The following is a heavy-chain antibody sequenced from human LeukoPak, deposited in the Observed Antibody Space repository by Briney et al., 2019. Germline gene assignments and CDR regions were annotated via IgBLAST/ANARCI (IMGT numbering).Heavy chain of an antibody. J-gene: IGHJ5*02. CDR2: IYYSGST. D-gene: IGHD2-2*01. V-gene: IGHV4-59*01. Sequence: SETLSLTCTVSGGSISSYYWSWIRQPPGKGLEWIGYIYYSGSTNYNPSLKSRVTISVDTSKNQFSPKLSSVTAADTAVYYCARNLRGYCSSTSCITGFDPWGQGTLVTVSS. CDR1: GGSISSYY. CDR3: ARNLRGYCSSTSCITGFDP.